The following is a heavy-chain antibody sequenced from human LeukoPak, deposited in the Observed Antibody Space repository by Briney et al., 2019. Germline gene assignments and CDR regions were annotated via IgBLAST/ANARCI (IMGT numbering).Heavy chain of an antibody. CDR3: ARTGLRYSSSSGMDV. V-gene: IGHV4-34*01. CDR2: INHSGST. D-gene: IGHD6-6*01. Sequence: SETLSLTCAVYGGSFSGYYWSWIRQPPGKELEWIGEINHSGSTNYNPSLKSRVTISVDTSKNQFSLKLSSVTAADTAVYYCARTGLRYSSSSGMDVWGQGTTVTVSS. J-gene: IGHJ6*02. CDR1: GGSFSGYY.